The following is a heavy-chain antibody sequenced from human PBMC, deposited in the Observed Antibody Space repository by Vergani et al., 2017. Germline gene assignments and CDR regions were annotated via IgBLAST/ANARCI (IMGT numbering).Heavy chain of an antibody. CDR2: IYYSGSI. D-gene: IGHD1-26*01. J-gene: IGHJ4*02. CDR1: GGSISSYY. V-gene: IGHV4-59*01. CDR3: ARDRVGATGFDY. Sequence: QVQLQESGPGLVKPSETLSLTCTVSGGSISSYYWSWIRQPPGKRLEWIGYIYYSGSINYNPSLKSRVTISVDTSKNQFSLKLSSVTAADTAMYYCARDRVGATGFDYWGQGTLVTVSS.